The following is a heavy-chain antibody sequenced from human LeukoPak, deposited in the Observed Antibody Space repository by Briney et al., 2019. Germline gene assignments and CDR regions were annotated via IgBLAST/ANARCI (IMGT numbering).Heavy chain of an antibody. Sequence: GGSLRLSCAASGFTFSSYAMSWVRQAPGKGLEWVSAISGSGGSTYYADSVKGRFTISRDNSKNSLYLQMNSLRAEDTAVYYCAREGGGHIHDYGDYAVSYWGQGTLVTVSS. J-gene: IGHJ4*02. D-gene: IGHD4-17*01. CDR2: ISGSGGST. V-gene: IGHV3-23*01. CDR1: GFTFSSYA. CDR3: AREGGGHIHDYGDYAVSY.